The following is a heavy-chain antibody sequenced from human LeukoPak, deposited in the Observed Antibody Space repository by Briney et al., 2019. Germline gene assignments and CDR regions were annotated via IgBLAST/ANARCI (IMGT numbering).Heavy chain of an antibody. CDR3: ARSQLQYCSTTSCYVFDS. CDR2: ISFDGSEK. V-gene: IGHV3-30*19. CDR1: GFTFSSYG. Sequence: TGGSLRLSCVTSGFTFSSYGMHWVRQAPGKGLQWVAVISFDGSEKYYADSVKGRFTISTDYSRNTLYLEMNSLRADDTAVYYCARSQLQYCSTTSCYVFDSWGPGTLVTVSS. D-gene: IGHD2-2*01. J-gene: IGHJ4*02.